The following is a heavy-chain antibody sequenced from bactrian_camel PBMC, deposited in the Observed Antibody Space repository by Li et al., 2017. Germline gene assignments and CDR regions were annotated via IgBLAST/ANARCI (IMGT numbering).Heavy chain of an antibody. CDR1: GDAIGRYC. D-gene: IGHD7*01. CDR2: FESDGST. CDR3: AADLVTGGNWRSIDHWSY. J-gene: IGHJ4*01. V-gene: IGHV3S55*01. Sequence: QVQLVESGGGSVQTGGSLRLSCVASGDAIGRYCMGWFRQIPDKEREGVAGFESDGSTSYADSVKGRFTISQDNAKNTLYLQLNDLKTEDTAMYYCAADLVTGGNWRSIDHWSYWGQGTQVTVS.